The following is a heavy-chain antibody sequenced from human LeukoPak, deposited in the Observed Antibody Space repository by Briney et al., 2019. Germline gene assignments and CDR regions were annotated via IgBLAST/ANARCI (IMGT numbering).Heavy chain of an antibody. J-gene: IGHJ4*02. D-gene: IGHD5-12*01. CDR1: GFTFSSSA. CDR2: IKSKTDGGTT. Sequence: GGSLRLSCAASGFTFSSSAMSWVRQAPGKGLEWVGRIKSKTDGGTTDYAAPVKGRFTISRDDSKNTLYLQMNSLKTEDTAVYYCTTEGEIVATIWGGQGTLVTVSS. CDR3: TTEGEIVATIW. V-gene: IGHV3-15*01.